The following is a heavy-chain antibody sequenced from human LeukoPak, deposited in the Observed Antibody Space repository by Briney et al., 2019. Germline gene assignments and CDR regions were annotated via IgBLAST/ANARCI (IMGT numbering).Heavy chain of an antibody. CDR2: IYLGDSDT. CDR1: GYKFTSYW. CDR3: ARIPSGILTAYPDY. V-gene: IGHV5-51*01. J-gene: IGHJ4*02. D-gene: IGHD3-9*01. Sequence: GESLKISCKGSGYKFTSYWINWVRQMPGKGLEWMGTIYLGDSDTRYSPSFQGQVTISADKSINTAYLEWSSLKASDTAMFFCARIPSGILTAYPDYWGQGTLVTVSS.